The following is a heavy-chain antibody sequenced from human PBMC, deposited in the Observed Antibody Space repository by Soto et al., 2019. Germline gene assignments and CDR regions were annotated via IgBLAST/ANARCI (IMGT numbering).Heavy chain of an antibody. V-gene: IGHV3-15*01. CDR1: GFIFVKAW. D-gene: IGHD2-8*01. CDR2: IKSKSDGGST. J-gene: IGHJ6*02. CDR3: STDTKCTNGVCYPYYYGMDV. Sequence: WGSLRLACAASGFIFVKAWISCVRHSPLKWREWVGRIKSKSDGGSTDYAAPVRGRVTISRDETKNTLYLQMSSLKTEDTAVYYCSTDTKCTNGVCYPYYYGMDVWGQGTTVTVSS.